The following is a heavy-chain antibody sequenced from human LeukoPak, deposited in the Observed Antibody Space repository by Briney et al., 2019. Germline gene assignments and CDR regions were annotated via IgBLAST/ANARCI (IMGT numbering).Heavy chain of an antibody. CDR1: GFTFDDYA. CDR3: AKGKDPTVAGHSSGWYLNY. J-gene: IGHJ4*02. D-gene: IGHD6-19*01. V-gene: IGHV3-9*01. CDR2: ISWNSGSI. Sequence: GRSLRLSCAASGFTFDDYAMHWVRQAPGKGLEWVSGISWNSGSIGYADSVKGRFTISRDNAKNSLYLQMNSLRAEDTALYYCAKGKDPTVAGHSSGWYLNYWGQGTLVTVSS.